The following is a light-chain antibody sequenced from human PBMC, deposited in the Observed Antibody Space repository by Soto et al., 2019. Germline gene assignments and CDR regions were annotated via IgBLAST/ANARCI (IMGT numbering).Light chain of an antibody. CDR1: QGISSY. J-gene: IGKJ1*01. V-gene: IGKV1-8*01. CDR3: QQYYSHPWT. Sequence: AIRMTQSPSSFSASTGDRVTITCRASQGISSYLAWYQQKPGKAPKLLIYAASTLQSGVPSRFSGSGSGTDFTLTISSLQSEDFATYYCQQYYSHPWTFGQGTKVQIK. CDR2: AAS.